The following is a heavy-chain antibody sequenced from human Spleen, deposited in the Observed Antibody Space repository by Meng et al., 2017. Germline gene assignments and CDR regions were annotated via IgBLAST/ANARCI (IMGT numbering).Heavy chain of an antibody. J-gene: IGHJ4*02. V-gene: IGHV3-38-3*01. CDR3: EANRDY. Sequence: GESLKISCVASGLSFTDAWMSWVRQAPGKGLEWVSSISGDSTYYADSGKGRFTISRDNSKNTLHLQMNSLRAGDTAVYYCEANRDYWGQGTLVTVSS. CDR2: ISGDST. CDR1: GLSFTDAW.